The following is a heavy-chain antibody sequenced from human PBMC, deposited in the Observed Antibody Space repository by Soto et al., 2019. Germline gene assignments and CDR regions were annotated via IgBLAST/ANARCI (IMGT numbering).Heavy chain of an antibody. Sequence: SETLSLTCTVSGGSVSSGSYYWSWIRQPPGKGLEWIGYIYYSGSTNYNPSLKSRVTISVDTSKNQFSLKLSSVTAADKAVYYCARGVRYFDYWGQGTLVTVSS. CDR1: GGSVSSGSYY. V-gene: IGHV4-61*01. CDR3: ARGVRYFDY. J-gene: IGHJ4*02. CDR2: IYYSGST. D-gene: IGHD3-10*01.